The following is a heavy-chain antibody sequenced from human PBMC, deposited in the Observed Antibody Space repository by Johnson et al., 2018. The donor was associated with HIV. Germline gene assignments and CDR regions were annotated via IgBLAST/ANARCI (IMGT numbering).Heavy chain of an antibody. V-gene: IGHV3-9*01. Sequence: VQLVESGGGVVQPGRSLRLSCAASGFTFSTYGMHWVRQVPGKGLEWVSGISWNSENIAYADSVRGRFTISRDNAENSLYLQMNSLRAEDTAVYYCAKEAAMVQGGAFDIWGQGTMVTVSS. CDR2: ISWNSENI. J-gene: IGHJ3*02. CDR3: AKEAAMVQGGAFDI. D-gene: IGHD3-10*01. CDR1: GFTFSTYG.